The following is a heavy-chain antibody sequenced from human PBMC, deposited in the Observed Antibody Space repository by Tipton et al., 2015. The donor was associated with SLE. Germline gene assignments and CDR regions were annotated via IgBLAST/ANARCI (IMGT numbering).Heavy chain of an antibody. Sequence: LRLSCAVSDYSFRRGYYWGWIRQPPGKGLEWIGSINHSGSTNYTPSPKSRVTISVDTAKNQFSLKVSSVTAADTAVYYCARGRYGGAANWGQGSLVTVSS. CDR3: ARGRYGGAAN. D-gene: IGHD4-23*01. CDR1: DYSFRRGYY. J-gene: IGHJ4*02. CDR2: INHSGST. V-gene: IGHV4-38-2*01.